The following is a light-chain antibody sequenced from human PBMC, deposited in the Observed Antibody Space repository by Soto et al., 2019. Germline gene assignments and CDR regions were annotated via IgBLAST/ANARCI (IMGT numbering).Light chain of an antibody. CDR3: SSYAGSNNLV. Sequence: QSALTQPPSASGSPGQSVTISCTGTISDVGGYNYVSWYQQHPGKAPKLMIYVVSKRPSGVPDRFSGSKSGNTASLTVSGLQAEDEADYYCSSYAGSNNLVFGTGTKVTVL. CDR2: VVS. J-gene: IGLJ1*01. CDR1: ISDVGGYNY. V-gene: IGLV2-8*01.